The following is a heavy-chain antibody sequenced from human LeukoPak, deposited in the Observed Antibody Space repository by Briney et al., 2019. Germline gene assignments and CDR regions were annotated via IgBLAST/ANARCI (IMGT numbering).Heavy chain of an antibody. CDR2: IYYSGST. D-gene: IGHD3-16*02. Sequence: SETLSLTCTVSGGSISSGDYYWSWIRQPPGKGLEWIGYIYYSGSTYYNPSLKSRVTISVDTSKNQFSLKLSSVTAADTAVYYCARSLRLGELSLSYYFDYWCQGTLVTVSS. V-gene: IGHV4-30-4*01. CDR3: ARSLRLGELSLSYYFDY. J-gene: IGHJ4*02. CDR1: GGSISSGDYY.